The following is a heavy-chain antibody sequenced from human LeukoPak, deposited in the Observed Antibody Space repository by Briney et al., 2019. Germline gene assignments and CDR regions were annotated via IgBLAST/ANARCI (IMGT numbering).Heavy chain of an antibody. CDR1: GYTFTGYY. J-gene: IGHJ4*02. CDR3: ARGGNYGSGTYTAFDY. V-gene: IGHV1-2*02. Sequence: ASLKVSCKASGYTFTGYYIHWVRQAPGQGLQWMGWINPNSGDTHFTQNFQGRVTMTTDTSITTAYMELSRLRSDDTAVYYCARGGNYGSGTYTAFDYWGQGALVTVSS. D-gene: IGHD3-10*01. CDR2: INPNSGDT.